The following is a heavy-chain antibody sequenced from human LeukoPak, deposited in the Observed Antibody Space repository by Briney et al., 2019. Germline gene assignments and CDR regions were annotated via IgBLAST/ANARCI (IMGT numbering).Heavy chain of an antibody. Sequence: ASVKVSCKASGYTFTSYGISWVRQAPGQGLEWMGWISAYNGNTHYAQNLQGRVTMTTDTSTSTAYMELKSLRSDDTAVYYCARGGHRRYYYTSGSAFDPWGQGTLVTVSS. CDR2: ISAYNGNT. CDR1: GYTFTSYG. D-gene: IGHD3-10*01. V-gene: IGHV1-18*01. J-gene: IGHJ5*02. CDR3: ARGGHRRYYYTSGSAFDP.